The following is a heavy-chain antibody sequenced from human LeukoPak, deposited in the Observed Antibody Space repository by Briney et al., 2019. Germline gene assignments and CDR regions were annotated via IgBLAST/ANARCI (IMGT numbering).Heavy chain of an antibody. Sequence: PSETLSLTCTVSGGSISSGSYYWSWIRQPAGKGLEWIGRIYTSGSTNYNPSLKSRVTISVDTSKNQFSLKLSSVTAADTAVYYCAREVVVKRAVDYWGQGTLVTVSS. D-gene: IGHD2-21*01. CDR2: IYTSGST. J-gene: IGHJ4*02. V-gene: IGHV4-61*02. CDR1: GGSISSGSYY. CDR3: AREVVVKRAVDY.